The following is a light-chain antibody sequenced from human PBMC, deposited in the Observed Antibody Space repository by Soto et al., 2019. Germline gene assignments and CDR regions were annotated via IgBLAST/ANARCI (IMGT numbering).Light chain of an antibody. CDR1: SSDVGSSNF. V-gene: IGLV2-14*01. J-gene: IGLJ2*01. CDR2: EVS. Sequence: SVLTQPASVSGSPGQSITISCTVTSSDVGSSNFVSWYQQHPGKAPKLIFYEVSNRPPGLSDRFSGSKSGTTASLTISGLQAEDEADYFCSSYTTNKTLLFGGGTKVTVL. CDR3: SSYTTNKTLL.